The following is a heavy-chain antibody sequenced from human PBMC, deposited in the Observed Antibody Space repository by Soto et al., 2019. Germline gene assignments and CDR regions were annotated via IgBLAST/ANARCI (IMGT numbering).Heavy chain of an antibody. CDR2: IIPMFGTA. CDR3: ASGIQLWLRRINNGYSG. Sequence: QVQLVQSGAEVKKPESSVKVSCKAPGGTFSTYAISWVRQAPGQGLEWMGGIIPMFGTANYAQRFQDRVTITADESTNTDYMELSSLRSEDTAVYFCASGIQLWLRRINNGYSGWGQGTLVTVYS. CDR1: GGTFSTYA. V-gene: IGHV1-69*12. J-gene: IGHJ4*02. D-gene: IGHD5-18*01.